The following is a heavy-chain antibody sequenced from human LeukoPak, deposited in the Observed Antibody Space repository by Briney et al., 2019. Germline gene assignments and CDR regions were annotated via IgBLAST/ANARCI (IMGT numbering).Heavy chain of an antibody. V-gene: IGHV3-30*03. CDR3: ARDTAYSSSWLPDD. Sequence: GGPLRLSCAASGSTFSSYGMNWVRQAPGKGLEWVAVISYDGSNKYYADSVKGRFTISRDNSKNTLYLQMNSLRAEDTAVYYCARDTAYSSSWLPDDWGQGTLVTVSS. J-gene: IGHJ4*02. CDR1: GSTFSSYG. CDR2: ISYDGSNK. D-gene: IGHD6-13*01.